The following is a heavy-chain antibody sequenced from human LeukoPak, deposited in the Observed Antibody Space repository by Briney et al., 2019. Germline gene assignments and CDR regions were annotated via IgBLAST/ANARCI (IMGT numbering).Heavy chain of an antibody. V-gene: IGHV1-2*02. J-gene: IGHJ1*01. CDR1: GYTFTGYY. Sequence: ASVKVSCKASGYTFTGYYMHWVRQAPGQGLEWMGWINPNSGGTNYAQKFQGRVTMTRDTSTSTAYLELSWLRSDDTAVYYCAREYYCDSSGYYRNKEYFQHWGQGTLVTVSS. CDR3: AREYYCDSSGYYRNKEYFQH. CDR2: INPNSGGT. D-gene: IGHD3-22*01.